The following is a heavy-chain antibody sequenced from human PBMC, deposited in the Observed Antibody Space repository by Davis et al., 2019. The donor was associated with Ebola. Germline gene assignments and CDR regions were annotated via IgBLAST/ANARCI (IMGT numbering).Heavy chain of an antibody. CDR3: ARGPLPYGDYLGGLGYYYYYYGMDV. D-gene: IGHD4-17*01. CDR2: ISSSSSYI. V-gene: IGHV3-21*01. CDR1: GFTFSSYS. J-gene: IGHJ6*02. Sequence: GESLKISCAASGFTFSSYSMNWVRQAPGKGLEWVSSISSSSSYIYYADSVKGRFTISRDNAKNSLYLQMNSLRAEDTAVYYCARGPLPYGDYLGGLGYYYYYYGMDVWGQGTTVTVSS.